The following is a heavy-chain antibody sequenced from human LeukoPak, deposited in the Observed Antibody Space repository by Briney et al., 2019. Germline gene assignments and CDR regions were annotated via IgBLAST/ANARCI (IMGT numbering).Heavy chain of an antibody. J-gene: IGHJ4*02. CDR1: GFTFSGFA. CDR2: ISGSGDNT. Sequence: GGSLRLSCAASGFTFSGFAMSWVRRTPGKGLEWVSGISGSGDNTLYADSVKGRFTISRDNARNSLYLQMSSLRVEDTAVYYCARDIVWLQLEYWGQGTLVTVSS. V-gene: IGHV3-23*01. D-gene: IGHD5-24*01. CDR3: ARDIVWLQLEY.